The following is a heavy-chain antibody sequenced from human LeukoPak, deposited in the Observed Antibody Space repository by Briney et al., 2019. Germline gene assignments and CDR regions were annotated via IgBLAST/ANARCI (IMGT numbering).Heavy chain of an antibody. CDR1: GYRFTSSW. CDR3: ARRLETGAFDI. V-gene: IGHV5-51*01. CDR2: IQPGDSQT. D-gene: IGHD1-1*01. J-gene: IGHJ3*02. Sequence: GESLKISCKGSGYRFTSSWIGWVRQMPGKGLGWMGLIQPGDSQTRYSPSFQGQVTFSDDKSISTAYLQWSSLRASDTGIYYCARRLETGAFDIWGQGTMVTVSS.